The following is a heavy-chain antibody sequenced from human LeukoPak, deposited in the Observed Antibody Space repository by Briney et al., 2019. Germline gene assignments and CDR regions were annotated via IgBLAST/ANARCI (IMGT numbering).Heavy chain of an antibody. Sequence: ASVKVSCKASGGTFSSYAISWVRQAPGQGLEWMGRIIPIFGTANYAQKFQGRVTITTDESTSTAYMELSSLRSEDTAVYYCARVGGNYEGLIDYWGQGTLVTVSS. D-gene: IGHD1-26*01. J-gene: IGHJ4*02. V-gene: IGHV1-69*05. CDR2: IIPIFGTA. CDR3: ARVGGNYEGLIDY. CDR1: GGTFSSYA.